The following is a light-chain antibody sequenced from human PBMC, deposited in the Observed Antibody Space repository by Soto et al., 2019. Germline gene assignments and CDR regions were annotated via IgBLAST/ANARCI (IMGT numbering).Light chain of an antibody. CDR2: AAS. CDR1: QSRSSY. J-gene: IGKJ1*01. Sequence: IHVTQSPYSLSAALGDRVTLTSRASQSRSSYLNWYQKKPGKAPEVLIYAASYLQTGVPSRFSGRGSGTDFTLTIISLQPEDFATYYCQHSYSTPWTFGQGTKVDIK. CDR3: QHSYSTPWT. V-gene: IGKV1-39*01.